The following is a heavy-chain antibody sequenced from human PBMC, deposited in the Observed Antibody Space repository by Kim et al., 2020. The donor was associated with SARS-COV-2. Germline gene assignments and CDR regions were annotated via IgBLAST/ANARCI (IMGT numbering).Heavy chain of an antibody. CDR1: GGSFSGYY. J-gene: IGHJ2*01. CDR2: INHSGST. D-gene: IGHD3-22*01. Sequence: SETLSLTCAVYGGSFSGYYWSWIRQPPGKGLEWIGEINHSGSTNYNPSLKSRVTISVDTSKNQFSLKLSSVTAADTAVYYCARAPSVQVWLLRDWYFDLWGRGTLVTVSS. V-gene: IGHV4-34*01. CDR3: ARAPSVQVWLLRDWYFDL.